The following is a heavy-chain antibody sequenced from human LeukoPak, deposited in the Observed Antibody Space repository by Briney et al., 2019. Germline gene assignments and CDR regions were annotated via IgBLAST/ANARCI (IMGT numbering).Heavy chain of an antibody. V-gene: IGHV3-48*04. CDR3: ARDFDFWSGYIV. D-gene: IGHD3-3*01. CDR1: GITFSNAW. CDR2: ISTTSSPT. Sequence: PGGSLRLSCAASGITFSNAWMNWVRQAPGKGLEWVSHISTTSSPTYYADSVKGRFAMSRDNAKNSVYLQMNSLRAEDTAVYYCARDFDFWSGYIVWGQGTLVTVSS. J-gene: IGHJ4*02.